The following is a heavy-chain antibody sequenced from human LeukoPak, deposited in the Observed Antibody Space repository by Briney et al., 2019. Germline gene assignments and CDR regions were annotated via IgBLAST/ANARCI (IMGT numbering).Heavy chain of an antibody. CDR1: GFIFSDYY. CDR2: ISSDSSFI. CDR3: ARDYQHYFDY. V-gene: IGHV3-11*06. J-gene: IGHJ4*02. Sequence: GGSLRLSCAASGFIFSDYYMAWIRQAPGKGLEWVSYISSDSSFIKYPDSVKGRFTISRDNAKNSLYLQMNSLRDEDTAVYYCARDYQHYFDYWGQGTLVTVSS.